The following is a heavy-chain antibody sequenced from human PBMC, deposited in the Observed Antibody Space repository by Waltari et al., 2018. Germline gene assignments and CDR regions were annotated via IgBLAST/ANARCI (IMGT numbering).Heavy chain of an antibody. V-gene: IGHV4-61*02. CDR1: GGSISSGSYY. D-gene: IGHD3-22*01. CDR3: ARSIEYYYDSRGAFDI. Sequence: QVQLQESGPGLVKPSQTLSLTCTVSGGSISSGSYYWRWIRQPAGKGLEWIGRINTSGNTNYHPSLKSRVTISVDTSKNQFSLKLSAVTAADTAVYYCARSIEYYYDSRGAFDIWGQGTMVTVSS. J-gene: IGHJ3*02. CDR2: INTSGNT.